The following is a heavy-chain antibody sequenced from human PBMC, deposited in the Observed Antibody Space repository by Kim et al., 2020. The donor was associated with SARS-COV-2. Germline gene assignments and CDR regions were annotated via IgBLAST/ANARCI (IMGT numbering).Heavy chain of an antibody. CDR3: AKCSSSYGNDAFDV. V-gene: IGHV3-23*01. CDR2: IRGGGAIS. Sequence: GGSLRLSCAASGFHFESYAMSWVRQAPGEGLEWVSYIRGGGAISHYADPVKGRFTISRDNFKNTLYLQMNNLRGGDTAVYYCAKCSSSYGNDAFDVWGRGTVVTVS. CDR1: GFHFESYA. J-gene: IGHJ3*01. D-gene: IGHD3-22*01.